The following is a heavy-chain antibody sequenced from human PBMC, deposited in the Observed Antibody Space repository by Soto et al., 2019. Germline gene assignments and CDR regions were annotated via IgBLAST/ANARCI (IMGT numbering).Heavy chain of an antibody. CDR2: IIPTFRTA. J-gene: IGHJ4*02. V-gene: IGHV1-69*13. D-gene: IGHD3-3*01. CDR3: ARVGDEVWSGFSFNYFDD. CDR1: SATMPIPD. Sequence: VKLSRTAASATMPIPDMNCVRHVLGEKNECMPGIIPTFRTANYAQNFQGRVTITADESTSTAYMELSSLRSEDTAVYYCARVGDEVWSGFSFNYFDDWCQGTRGTVLS.